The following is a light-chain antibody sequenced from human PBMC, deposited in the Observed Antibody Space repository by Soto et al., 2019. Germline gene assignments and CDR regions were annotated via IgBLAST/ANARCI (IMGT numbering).Light chain of an antibody. CDR1: QNIYYN. J-gene: IGKJ1*01. CDR3: LPYHNLWA. CDR2: RAS. Sequence: IVMTQSPATLSVSPGESATLSCRASQNIYYNVAWYQHRPCHAHRLLIYRASTRATGVPARFSGSGSGTEFTLTIISLQSEDFTGCSCLPYHNLWAFGQGTNV. V-gene: IGKV3-15*01.